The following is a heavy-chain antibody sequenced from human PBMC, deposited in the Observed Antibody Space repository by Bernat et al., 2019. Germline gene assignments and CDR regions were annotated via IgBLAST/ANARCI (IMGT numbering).Heavy chain of an antibody. J-gene: IGHJ4*01. CDR1: GGSISSGGYY. V-gene: IGHV4-31*03. Sequence: QVQLQESGPGLVKPSQTLSLTCTVSGGSISSGGYYWSWIRPHPGQGLEWIGYIYYSGSTYYNPSLKSRVTISVDTSKNQFSLKLSSVTAADTAVYYCARGGSYYGSGGYFGFWGQGTLVTVSS. CDR2: IYYSGST. D-gene: IGHD3-10*01. CDR3: ARGGSYYGSGGYFGF.